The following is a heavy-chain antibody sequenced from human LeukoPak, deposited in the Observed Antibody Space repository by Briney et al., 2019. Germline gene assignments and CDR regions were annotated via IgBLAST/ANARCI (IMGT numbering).Heavy chain of an antibody. V-gene: IGHV4-59*01. CDR3: ARGSDYYYYMDV. CDR2: IYYSGNT. J-gene: IGHJ6*03. Sequence: KPSETLSLTCTVAGGSISNYYWSWIRQPPGKGLEWIGYIYYSGNTYYNPSLKSRVTISVDTSKNQFSLKLSSVTAADTAVYYCARGSDYYYYMDVWGKGTTVTVSS. CDR1: GGSISNYY.